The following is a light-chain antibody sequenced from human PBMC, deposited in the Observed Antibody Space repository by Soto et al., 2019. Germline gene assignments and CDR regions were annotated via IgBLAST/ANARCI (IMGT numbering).Light chain of an antibody. CDR2: KAS. Sequence: DIQMTKSPSTLSGTVGDRVTITCRASQTISSWLAWYQQKPGKAPKLLIYKASTLKSGVPSRFSGSGSGTEFILTISSLQPDDFASYCCQHYGGMWTFGQGTKVDIK. V-gene: IGKV1-5*03. CDR3: QHYGGMWT. J-gene: IGKJ1*01. CDR1: QTISSW.